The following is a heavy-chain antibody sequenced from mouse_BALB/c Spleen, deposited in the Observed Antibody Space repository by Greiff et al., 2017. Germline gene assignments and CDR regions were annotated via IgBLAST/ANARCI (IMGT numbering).Heavy chain of an antibody. V-gene: IGHV1-80*01. CDR2: IYPGDVDT. CDR1: GYAFSSYC. CDR3: ARSNYSSSHYFDD. Sequence: QVQLQQSGAELVRPGSSVRISCKASGYAFSSYCIHWVKQRPGQGLEWIGQIYPGDVDTKYNGKFKGKATLTADNSSSTAYMQLSSLTSEDSAVYVCARSNYSSSHYFDDWGQGTTLTVSS. D-gene: IGHD1-1*01. J-gene: IGHJ2*01.